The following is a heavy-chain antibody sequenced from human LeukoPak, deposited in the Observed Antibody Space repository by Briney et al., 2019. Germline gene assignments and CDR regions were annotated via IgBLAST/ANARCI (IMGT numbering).Heavy chain of an antibody. CDR3: ARGSRFGVVGRDAFDI. CDR1: GFTFSSHG. Sequence: GGSLRLSCAASGFTFSSHGMSWVRQAPGKGLEWVSTISGSGDYTYYADSVKGRFTISRDNSKNTLYLQMNSLRGEDTAVYYCARGSRFGVVGRDAFDIWGQGTMVTVSS. CDR2: ISGSGDYT. J-gene: IGHJ3*02. V-gene: IGHV3-23*01. D-gene: IGHD3-3*01.